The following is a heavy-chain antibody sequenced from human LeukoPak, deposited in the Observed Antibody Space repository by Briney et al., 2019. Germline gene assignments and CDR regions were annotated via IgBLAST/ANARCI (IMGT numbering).Heavy chain of an antibody. CDR3: AGVKVWGSYQTAFDY. V-gene: IGHV4-4*07. Sequence: SQTLSLTCTVSGVPISRYYCNWIRQYAGKGLGWSGRIYTSRSNNYNPSVKSRVTMSVDTSQNQFSLKLTSVTAADTAVYYCAGVKVWGSYQTAFDYWGQGTLVTVSS. J-gene: IGHJ4*02. D-gene: IGHD3-16*02. CDR1: GVPISRYY. CDR2: IYTSRSN.